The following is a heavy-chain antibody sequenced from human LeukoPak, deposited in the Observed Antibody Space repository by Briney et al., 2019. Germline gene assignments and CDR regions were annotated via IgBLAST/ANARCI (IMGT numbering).Heavy chain of an antibody. Sequence: SVKVSCKASGATFGSHSISWVRQAPGQGLEWMGGIVPMFGTDVYAQRFQGRVTVTADESTTTAYMELISLTSEDTAMYYCARDWHQLRFLEWLPFDYWGQGTLVTVSS. J-gene: IGHJ4*02. V-gene: IGHV1-69*13. CDR2: IVPMFGTD. CDR3: ARDWHQLRFLEWLPFDY. D-gene: IGHD3-3*01. CDR1: GATFGSHS.